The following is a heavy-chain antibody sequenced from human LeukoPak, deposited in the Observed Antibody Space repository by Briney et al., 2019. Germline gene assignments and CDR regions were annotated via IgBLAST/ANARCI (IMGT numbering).Heavy chain of an antibody. CDR2: IYTSGST. CDR1: GGSISSYY. CDR3: AREAGREGYCSSTSCLILHYYYYMDV. J-gene: IGHJ6*03. Sequence: PSETLSLTCTVSGGSISSYYWSWIRQPAGKGLEWIGRIYTSGSTNYNPSLKSRVTMSVDTSKNQFSLKLSSVTAADTAVYYCAREAGREGYCSSTSCLILHYYYYMDVWGKGTTVTVSS. D-gene: IGHD2-2*01. V-gene: IGHV4-4*07.